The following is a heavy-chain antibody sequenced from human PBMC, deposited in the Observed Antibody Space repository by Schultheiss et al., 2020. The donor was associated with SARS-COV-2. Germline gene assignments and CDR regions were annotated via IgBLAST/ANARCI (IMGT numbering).Heavy chain of an antibody. CDR1: GFTFSSYA. CDR2: IYSGGST. J-gene: IGHJ6*03. V-gene: IGHV3-66*01. D-gene: IGHD6-13*01. Sequence: GGSLRLSCAASGFTFSSYAMHWVRQAPRKGLEWVSVIYSGGSTYYADSVKGRFTISRDNAKNSLYLQMNSLRAEDTAVYYCAREFLDSSSWFYYYYYYMDVWGKGTTVTVSS. CDR3: AREFLDSSSWFYYYYYYMDV.